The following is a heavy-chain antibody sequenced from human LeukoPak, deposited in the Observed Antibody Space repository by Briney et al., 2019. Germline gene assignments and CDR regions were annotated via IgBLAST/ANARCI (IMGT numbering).Heavy chain of an antibody. CDR3: ARQRSSPRPFDP. J-gene: IGHJ5*02. Sequence: PSETLSLTCAVYGGSFSGYYWSWIRQPPGKGLEWIGEINHSGSTNYNPSLKSRVTISVDTSKNQFSLKLSSVTAADTAVYYCARQRSSPRPFDPWGQGTLVTVSS. CDR1: GGSFSGYY. CDR2: INHSGST. V-gene: IGHV4-34*01. D-gene: IGHD6-13*01.